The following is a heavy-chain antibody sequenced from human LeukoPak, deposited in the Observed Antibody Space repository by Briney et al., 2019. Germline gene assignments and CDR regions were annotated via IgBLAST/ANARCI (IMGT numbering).Heavy chain of an antibody. V-gene: IGHV3-53*01. J-gene: IGHJ4*02. D-gene: IGHD5-18*01. Sequence: GGSLRLSCAAPGFTVSSNYMSWVRQAPGKGLEWVSVIYSGGSTYYADSVKGRFTISRDNSKNALYLQMNSLRAEDTAVYYCARKFGYSYGYLDWGQGTLVTVSS. CDR1: GFTVSSNY. CDR2: IYSGGST. CDR3: ARKFGYSYGYLD.